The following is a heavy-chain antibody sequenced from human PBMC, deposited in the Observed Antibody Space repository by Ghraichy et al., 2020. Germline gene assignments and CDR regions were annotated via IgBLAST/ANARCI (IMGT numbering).Heavy chain of an antibody. J-gene: IGHJ4*02. D-gene: IGHD6-19*01. Sequence: LSLTCDASGFTFSDYWMHWVRQAPGKGLGWVSRADEGARITDYADSVRGRFTISRDNAKNTLYLHMNSLRVEDTAMYFCVRDLAGRGGYWGQGTLVTVSS. CDR2: ADEGARIT. V-gene: IGHV3-74*01. CDR3: VRDLAGRGGY. CDR1: GFTFSDYW.